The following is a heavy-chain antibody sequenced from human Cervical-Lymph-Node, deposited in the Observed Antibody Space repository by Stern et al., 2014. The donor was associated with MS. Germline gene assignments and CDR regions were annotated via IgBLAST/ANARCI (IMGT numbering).Heavy chain of an antibody. D-gene: IGHD3-22*01. CDR2: ILPISKSP. CDR1: GGTFSNFA. V-gene: IGHV1-69*01. CDR3: ARDYWFDSSGDYYAMDV. J-gene: IGHJ6*02. Sequence: QVQLVESGAEVKKPGSSVKVSCNVSGGTFSNFAISWVRQAPGQGLEWMGGILPISKSPNYAQTFQGRVTITADESTTTAYMELSSLRSQDTAVYYCARDYWFDSSGDYYAMDVWGQGTTVTVSS.